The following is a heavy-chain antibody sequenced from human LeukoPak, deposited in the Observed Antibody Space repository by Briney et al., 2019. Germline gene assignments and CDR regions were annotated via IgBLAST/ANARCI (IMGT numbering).Heavy chain of an antibody. J-gene: IGHJ4*02. D-gene: IGHD3-9*01. CDR2: IGSDGKT. CDR1: GLPFSSYA. Sequence: PGGSLRLSCEASGLPFSSYAMTWVRQAPGKGLEWVSSIGSDGKTHYSESVKGRFVISRDNFGGIVFLQLNSLRAEDTAVYYCAREFKRSTILSYFDYWGQGTLVTVSS. CDR3: AREFKRSTILSYFDY. V-gene: IGHV3-23*01.